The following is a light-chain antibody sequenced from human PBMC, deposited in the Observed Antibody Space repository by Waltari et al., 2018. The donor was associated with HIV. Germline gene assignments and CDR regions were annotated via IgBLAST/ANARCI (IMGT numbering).Light chain of an antibody. V-gene: IGLV2-14*03. CDR2: DIN. Sequence: QSALTQPASVSGFLGQSINISCTGISTDSRFYQYVSWYQQYPGQIPRLIIFDINHRPSGVSDHFSGSRSGNAASLTFSGLQSGDEAHYYCASNRLDYTLIFGGGTKLTVL. J-gene: IGLJ2*01. CDR3: ASNRLDYTLI. CDR1: STDSRFYQY.